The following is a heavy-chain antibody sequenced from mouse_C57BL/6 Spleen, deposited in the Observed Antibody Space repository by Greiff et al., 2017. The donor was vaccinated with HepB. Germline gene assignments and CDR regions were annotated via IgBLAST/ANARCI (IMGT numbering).Heavy chain of an antibody. CDR1: GFTFSSYA. V-gene: IGHV5-9-1*02. J-gene: IGHJ4*01. CDR3: TRDRGLVTTAMDY. CDR2: ISSGGDYI. Sequence: EVHLVESGEGLVKPGGSLKLSCAASGFTFSSYAMSWVRQTPEKRLEWVAYISSGGDYIYYADTVKGRFTISRDNARNTLYLQMSSLKSEDTAMYYCTRDRGLVTTAMDYWGQGTSVTVSS. D-gene: IGHD2-12*01.